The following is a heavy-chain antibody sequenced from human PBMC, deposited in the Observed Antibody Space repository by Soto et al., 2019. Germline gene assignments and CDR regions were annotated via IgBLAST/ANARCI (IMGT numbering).Heavy chain of an antibody. CDR1: GFTFSNAW. CDR2: IRSKVNNLET. Sequence: GRSLRLSCAASGFTFSNAWMSWVRQTSGRGLEWLGRIRSKVNNLETVYAASVKGRFTISRDDSKNTAYLQMNSLKTEDTAVYYCTRLITPLDYWGREPWSPSPQ. V-gene: IGHV3-73*01. J-gene: IGHJ4*02. D-gene: IGHD3-16*01. CDR3: TRLITPLDY.